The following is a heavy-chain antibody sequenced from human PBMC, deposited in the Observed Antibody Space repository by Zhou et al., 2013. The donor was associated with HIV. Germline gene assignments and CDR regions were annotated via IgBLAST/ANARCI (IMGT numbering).Heavy chain of an antibody. CDR2: SNPSGGRT. V-gene: IGHV1-46*01. CDR3: ARLSVATAAGYYYHYLDV. D-gene: IGHD5-12*01. Sequence: QVQLVQSGPEVKKPGASVNISCKASAYTFTSSHIHWVRQAPGQGLEWMGISNPSGGRTTYAQKFKGRVTMTRDTSTSTVYMELSSLRSDDTAVYYCARLSVATAAGYYYHYLDVWGKGTTVTVS. CDR1: AYTFTSSH. J-gene: IGHJ6*03.